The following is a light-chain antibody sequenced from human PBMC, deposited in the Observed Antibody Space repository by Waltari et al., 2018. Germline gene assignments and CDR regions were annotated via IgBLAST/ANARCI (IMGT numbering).Light chain of an antibody. Sequence: IQMTQSPSTLSASVGDRVTITCRASQRLSSWLAWYQQKPGKAPKLLSYKASSLESWVPSRFSGSGSGTEFTLTISSLQPDDFATYYCQQYNTYLYTFGQGTKLQIK. V-gene: IGKV1-5*03. J-gene: IGKJ2*01. CDR2: KAS. CDR3: QQYNTYLYT. CDR1: QRLSSW.